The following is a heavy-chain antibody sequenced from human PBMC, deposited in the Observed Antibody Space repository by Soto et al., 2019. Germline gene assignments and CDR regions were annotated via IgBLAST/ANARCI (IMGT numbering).Heavy chain of an antibody. D-gene: IGHD6-13*01. Sequence: GSLRLSCAASGFTFSSYAMSWVRQAPGKGLEWVSAISGGGGSTYYADSVKGRFTISRDNSKNTLYLQMNSLRAEDTAVYYCAKDQVAAAGSNYYYGMDVWGQGTTVTVSS. CDR3: AKDQVAAAGSNYYYGMDV. CDR1: GFTFSSYA. V-gene: IGHV3-23*01. J-gene: IGHJ6*02. CDR2: ISGGGGST.